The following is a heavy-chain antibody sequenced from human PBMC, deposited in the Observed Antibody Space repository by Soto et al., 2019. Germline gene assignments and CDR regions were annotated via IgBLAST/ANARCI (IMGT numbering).Heavy chain of an antibody. CDR1: GYTLTELS. CDR2: FDPEDGET. Sequence: ASVKVSCKVSGYTLTELSMHWVRQAPGEGLEWMGGFDPEDGETIYAQKFRGRVTMTEDTSTDTAYMELSSLRSEDTAVYYCATGEGYYGDYGYYYMDVWGKGTTVTVSS. V-gene: IGHV1-24*01. D-gene: IGHD4-17*01. J-gene: IGHJ6*03. CDR3: ATGEGYYGDYGYYYMDV.